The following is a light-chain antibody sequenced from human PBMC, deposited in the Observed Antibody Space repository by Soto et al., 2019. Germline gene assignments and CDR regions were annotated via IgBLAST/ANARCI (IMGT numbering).Light chain of an antibody. CDR2: RNN. J-gene: IGLJ3*02. Sequence: QSVLTQPPSTSGTPGQGVIISCSGSNLESNYVYWYQQLPGTAPKLLIFRNNQRPSGVPDRISGSKSGTSASLAISGLRSEDEADYYCAPWDDSLSGPWVFGGGTKLNVL. CDR3: APWDDSLSGPWV. CDR1: NLESNY. V-gene: IGLV1-47*01.